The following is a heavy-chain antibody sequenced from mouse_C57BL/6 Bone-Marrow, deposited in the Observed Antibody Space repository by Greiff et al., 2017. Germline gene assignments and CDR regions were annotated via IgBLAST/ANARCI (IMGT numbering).Heavy chain of an antibody. D-gene: IGHD4-1*01. CDR1: GYNFTSYG. CDR3: ARLTEYYFDY. V-gene: IGHV1-81*01. Sequence: QVQLQQSGAELARPGASVKLSCTASGYNFTSYGISWVKQRTGQGLEWIGEIYPRSGNTYYDEKFKGKATLTADKSPSTAYLELRSLTSEDSAVYFCARLTEYYFDYWGQGTTLTVSS. CDR2: IYPRSGNT. J-gene: IGHJ2*01.